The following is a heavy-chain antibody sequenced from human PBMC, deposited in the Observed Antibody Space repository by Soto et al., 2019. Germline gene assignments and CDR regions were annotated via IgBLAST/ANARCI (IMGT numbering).Heavy chain of an antibody. V-gene: IGHV4-34*01. CDR1: GGSFSGYY. D-gene: IGHD6-6*01. J-gene: IGHJ4*02. Sequence: SETLSLTCAVYGGSFSGYYWSWIRQPPGKGLEWIGEINHSGSNNYNPSLKRRVTISVDTSKNQFSLKLSSVTAADTAVYYCARYSSSSGQLDYWGQGTLVTVSS. CDR2: INHSGSN. CDR3: ARYSSSSGQLDY.